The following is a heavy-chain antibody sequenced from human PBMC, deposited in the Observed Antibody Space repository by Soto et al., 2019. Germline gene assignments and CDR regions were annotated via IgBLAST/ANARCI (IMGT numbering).Heavy chain of an antibody. CDR2: ITASGTI. Sequence: PGGSLRLSCATSGFPFSDHNMSWLRQIPGKGLQWLSYITASGTIYEADSVKGRFTISRDNANNSVYLQMNSLTVDDTAVYFCARGSYRFDHWGPGTLVTVSS. CDR3: ARGSYRFDH. CDR1: GFPFSDHN. J-gene: IGHJ4*02. D-gene: IGHD3-16*02. V-gene: IGHV3-11*01.